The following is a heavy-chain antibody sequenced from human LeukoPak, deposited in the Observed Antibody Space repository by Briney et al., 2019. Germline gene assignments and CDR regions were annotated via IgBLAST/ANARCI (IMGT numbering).Heavy chain of an antibody. CDR3: AKGSSYYPFDY. D-gene: IGHD1-26*01. Sequence: PGGSLRLSCAASGFTFSSYGMHWVRQAPGKGLEWVAVISYDGSNKYYADSVKGRFTISRDNSKNTLYLQMNSLRAEDTAVYYCAKGSSYYPFDYWGLGTLVTVSS. J-gene: IGHJ4*02. CDR2: ISYDGSNK. V-gene: IGHV3-30*18. CDR1: GFTFSSYG.